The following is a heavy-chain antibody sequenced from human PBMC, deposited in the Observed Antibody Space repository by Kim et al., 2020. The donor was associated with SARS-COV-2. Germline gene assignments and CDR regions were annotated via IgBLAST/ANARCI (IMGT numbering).Heavy chain of an antibody. V-gene: IGHV5-10-1*01. CDR3: ARHGRGDIVVVPAAIPGRDGMDV. D-gene: IGHD2-2*02. CDR1: GYSFTSYW. J-gene: IGHJ6*02. Sequence: GESLKISCKGSGYSFTSYWISWVRQMPGKGLEWMGRIDPSDSYTNYSPSFQGHVTISADKSLSTAYLQWGSLKASDTAMYYCARHGRGDIVVVPAAIPGRDGMDVWGQGTTGTVSS. CDR2: IDPSDSYT.